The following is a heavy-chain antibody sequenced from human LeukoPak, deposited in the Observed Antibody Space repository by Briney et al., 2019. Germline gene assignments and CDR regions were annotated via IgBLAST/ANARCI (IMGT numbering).Heavy chain of an antibody. V-gene: IGHV1-2*02. CDR2: INPNSGGT. CDR3: ATAFGVVDFDY. D-gene: IGHD3-3*01. CDR1: GYTFTGYY. Sequence: GASVKVSCKASGYTFTGYYMHWVRQAPGQGLEWMGWINPNSGGTNYPQKFQGRVTMTRDTSISTAYLELSSLRSDDTAVYYCATAFGVVDFDYWGQGTLVTASS. J-gene: IGHJ4*02.